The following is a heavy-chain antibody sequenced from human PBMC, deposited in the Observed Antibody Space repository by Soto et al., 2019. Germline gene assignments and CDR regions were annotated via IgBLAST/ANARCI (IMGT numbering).Heavy chain of an antibody. D-gene: IGHD6-13*01. J-gene: IGHJ6*02. CDR2: ISSSSSYI. CDR1: GFTFSSYS. V-gene: IGHV3-21*01. CDR3: ARDLSGQLVDYGMDV. Sequence: EVQLVESGGGLVKPGGSLRLSCAASGFTFSSYSMNWVRQAPGKGLEWVSSISSSSSYIYYADSVKGRFTISRDNAKNSLYLQMNSLRAEDTAVYYCARDLSGQLVDYGMDVWGQGTTVTVSS.